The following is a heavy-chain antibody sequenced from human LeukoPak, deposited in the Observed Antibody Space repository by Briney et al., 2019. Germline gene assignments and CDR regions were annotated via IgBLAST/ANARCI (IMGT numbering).Heavy chain of an antibody. D-gene: IGHD3-22*01. Sequence: ASVKVSCKASGYTFTGYYMHWVRQAPGQGLESMGRINPNSGGTNYAQRFQGRVTMTRDTSISTAYMELSRLRSDDTAVYYCARDLMETYYYDSSANYWGQGTLVTVSS. CDR1: GYTFTGYY. CDR3: ARDLMETYYYDSSANY. CDR2: INPNSGGT. J-gene: IGHJ4*02. V-gene: IGHV1-2*06.